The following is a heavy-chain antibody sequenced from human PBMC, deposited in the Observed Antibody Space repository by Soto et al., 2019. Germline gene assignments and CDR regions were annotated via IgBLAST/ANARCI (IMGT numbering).Heavy chain of an antibody. V-gene: IGHV3-11*01. J-gene: IGHJ6*03. D-gene: IGHD2-15*01. CDR3: ARAFGGGSCYPRGCRTYYYYYMDV. CDR2: ISSSGSTI. Sequence: GGSLRLSCAASGFTFSDYYMSWIRQAPGKGLEWVSYISSSGSTIYYADSVKGRFTISRDNAKNSLYLQMNSLRAEDTVVYYCARAFGGGSCYPRGCRTYYYYYMDVWGKGTTVTVSS. CDR1: GFTFSDYY.